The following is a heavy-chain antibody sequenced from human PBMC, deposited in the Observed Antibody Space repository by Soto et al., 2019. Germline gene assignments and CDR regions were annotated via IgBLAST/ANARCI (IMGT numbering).Heavy chain of an antibody. V-gene: IGHV4-59*01. Sequence: SETLSLTCTVSGGSISSYYWSWIRQPPGKGLEWIGYIYYSGSTNYNPSLKSRVTISVDTSKNQFSLKLSSVTAADTAVYYCARCLGYDLDYWGQGTLVTVSS. CDR3: ARCLGYDLDY. CDR1: GGSISSYY. D-gene: IGHD2-2*01. J-gene: IGHJ4*02. CDR2: IYYSGST.